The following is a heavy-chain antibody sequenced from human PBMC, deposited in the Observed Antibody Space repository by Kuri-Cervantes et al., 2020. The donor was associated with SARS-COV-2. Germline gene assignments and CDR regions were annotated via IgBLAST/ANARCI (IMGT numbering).Heavy chain of an antibody. CDR3: ARDRDNWNHPDY. D-gene: IGHD1-14*01. J-gene: IGHJ4*02. Sequence: GESLKISCAVSGFTFSDFYMSWIRQAPGKGMEWIAYISGSGNNIFYSDSVMGRFTISRDNAEKSLYLQMNSLRADDTAVYFCARDRDNWNHPDYWGQGTLVTVSS. V-gene: IGHV3-11*04. CDR1: GFTFSDFY. CDR2: ISGSGNNI.